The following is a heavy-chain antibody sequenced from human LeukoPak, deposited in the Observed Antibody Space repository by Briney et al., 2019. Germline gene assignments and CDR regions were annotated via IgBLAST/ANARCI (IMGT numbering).Heavy chain of an antibody. D-gene: IGHD6-19*01. CDR2: INHSGST. CDR1: GGSFSGYY. Sequence: PSETLSLTCAVYGGSFSGYYWSWIRQPPGKGLEWIGEINHSGSTNYNPSLKSRVTISVDTSKNQFSLKLSSVTAADTAVYYCARVPRGVAVAGTRKYYFDHWGQGTLVTVSS. CDR3: ARVPRGVAVAGTRKYYFDH. V-gene: IGHV4-34*01. J-gene: IGHJ4*02.